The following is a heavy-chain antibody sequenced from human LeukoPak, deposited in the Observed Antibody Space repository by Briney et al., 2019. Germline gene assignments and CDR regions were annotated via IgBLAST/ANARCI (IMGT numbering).Heavy chain of an antibody. CDR1: GFTFSSYA. Sequence: GSLRLSCAASGFTFSSYAMSWVRQAPGKGLEWVSAISGSGGSAYYADSVKGRFTISRDNSKNTLYLQMNSLRAEDTAVYYCAKSGALPWDAFDIWGQGTMVTVSS. J-gene: IGHJ3*02. V-gene: IGHV3-23*01. CDR2: ISGSGGSA. CDR3: AKSGALPWDAFDI. D-gene: IGHD1-26*01.